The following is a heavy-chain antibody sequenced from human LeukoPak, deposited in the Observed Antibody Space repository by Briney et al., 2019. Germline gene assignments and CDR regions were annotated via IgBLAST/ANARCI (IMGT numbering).Heavy chain of an antibody. Sequence: SAKVSCKASGYTFTSYVISWMRQAPGQGLEWVGWISAYNGNTDYAQNLQGRVTMTTDTSTSTAYMELRSLTSDDTAVYYCAADIPVAGGFDYWGQGTLVTVSS. CDR1: GYTFTSYV. CDR3: AADIPVAGGFDY. V-gene: IGHV1-18*01. J-gene: IGHJ4*02. D-gene: IGHD6-19*01. CDR2: ISAYNGNT.